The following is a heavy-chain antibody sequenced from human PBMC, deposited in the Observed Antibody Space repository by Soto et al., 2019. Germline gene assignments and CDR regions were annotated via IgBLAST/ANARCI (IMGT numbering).Heavy chain of an antibody. Sequence: EVQLVESGGGLVKPGGSLRLSCAASGLIFSNAWMNWVRQAPGKGLEWVGRIKSKTDGGTTDYTAPVKGRFTISRDDSKNTLYLQMNSLKTEDTAVYYCSARDDFWSDYTQVALDYWGQGTLVTVSS. CDR3: SARDDFWSDYTQVALDY. CDR1: GLIFSNAW. D-gene: IGHD3-3*01. J-gene: IGHJ4*02. CDR2: IKSKTDGGTT. V-gene: IGHV3-15*07.